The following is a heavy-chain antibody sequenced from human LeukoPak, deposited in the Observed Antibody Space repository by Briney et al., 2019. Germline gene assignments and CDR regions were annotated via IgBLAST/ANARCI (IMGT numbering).Heavy chain of an antibody. V-gene: IGHV1-18*01. CDR2: ISANSGNT. Sequence: VSVKASCKASGGTFSSYAISWVRQAPGQGLEWMGWISANSGNTNYAQRFQGRVTMSTDTSTTTAYMELRNLRSDDTAVYFCARGGGYLDYWGQGTLVTVSS. D-gene: IGHD3-16*01. CDR3: ARGGGYLDY. J-gene: IGHJ4*02. CDR1: GGTFSSYA.